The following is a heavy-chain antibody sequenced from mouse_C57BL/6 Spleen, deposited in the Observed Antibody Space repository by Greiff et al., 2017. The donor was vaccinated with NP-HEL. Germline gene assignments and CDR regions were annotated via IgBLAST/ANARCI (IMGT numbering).Heavy chain of an antibody. CDR3: ARQNYGSVFFDY. V-gene: IGHV5-17*01. CDR1: GFTFSDYG. CDR2: ISSGSSTI. J-gene: IGHJ2*01. Sequence: EVQRVESGGGLVKPGGSLKLSCAASGFTFSDYGMHWVRQAPEKGLECVAYISSGSSTIYYADTVKGRFTISRDNAKNTLFLQMTSLRSEDTAMYYCARQNYGSVFFDYWGQGTTLTVAS. D-gene: IGHD1-1*01.